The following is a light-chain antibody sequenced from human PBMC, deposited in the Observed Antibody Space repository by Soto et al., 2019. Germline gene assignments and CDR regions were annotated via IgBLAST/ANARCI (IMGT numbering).Light chain of an antibody. CDR1: SSDVGSYNL. Sequence: QSVLTQPASVSGSPGQSITISFTGTSSDVGSYNLVSWYQQHPGKAPKLMIYEVSKRPSGVSNHFSGSKSGNTASLTISGLQAEDEADYYCCSYAGSSTYVFGTGTKLTVL. J-gene: IGLJ1*01. CDR2: EVS. V-gene: IGLV2-23*02. CDR3: CSYAGSSTYV.